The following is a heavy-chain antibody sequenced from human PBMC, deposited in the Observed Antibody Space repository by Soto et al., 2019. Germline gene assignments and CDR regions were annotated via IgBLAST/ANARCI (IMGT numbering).Heavy chain of an antibody. V-gene: IGHV2-5*02. CDR2: IYWDDDK. D-gene: IGHD3-3*01. Sequence: QITLNESGPTVVRPTEALTLTCRFSGFSLTTSGVGVGWIRQSPGKAPEWLALIYWDDDKRYSASLKSRLTITKDTSNNQVVLTVSDLDPTDTAIYYCAHRVLRTVFGLVTTTAIYFDFWGQGTPVAVSS. J-gene: IGHJ4*02. CDR3: AHRVLRTVFGLVTTTAIYFDF. CDR1: GFSLTTSGVG.